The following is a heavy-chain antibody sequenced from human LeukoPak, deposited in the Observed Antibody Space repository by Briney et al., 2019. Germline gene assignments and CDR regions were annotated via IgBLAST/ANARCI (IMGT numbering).Heavy chain of an antibody. J-gene: IGHJ3*02. CDR1: GYTFTSYY. CDR2: INPSGGST. CDR3: ARERAVLDAFDI. D-gene: IGHD6-19*01. V-gene: IGHV1-46*01. Sequence: GASVTVSCKASGYTFTSYYMHWVRQAPGQGLEWMGIINPSGGSTSYAQKVQGRVTMTRDTSTSTVYMELSSLRSEDTAVYYCARERAVLDAFDIWGQGTMVTVSS.